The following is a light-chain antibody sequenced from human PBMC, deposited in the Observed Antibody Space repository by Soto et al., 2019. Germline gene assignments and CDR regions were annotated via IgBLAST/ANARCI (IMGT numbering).Light chain of an antibody. CDR1: QSINSN. Sequence: VMTQSPATLSVSPGERATLSCRASQSINSNLAWYQQRPGQAPRLLIYGASTRATGIPARFSGSGSGTEFTLTISSLQSEDFAVYYCQQYNNWWTFCQGTKVEIK. CDR3: QQYNNWWT. CDR2: GAS. J-gene: IGKJ1*01. V-gene: IGKV3-15*01.